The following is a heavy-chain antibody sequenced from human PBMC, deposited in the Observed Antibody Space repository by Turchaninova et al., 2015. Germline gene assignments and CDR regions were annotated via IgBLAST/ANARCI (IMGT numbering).Heavy chain of an antibody. J-gene: IGHJ4*02. CDR3: VAGLGDY. CDR2: INNDGPLK. CDR1: GFTFGNYW. D-gene: IGHD3/OR15-3a*01. V-gene: IGHV3-74*01. Sequence: EVQLVESGGGLVQPGGSLRLSCAASGFTFGNYWMHWVRQVSGKGLALFSRINNDGPLKTSAASVEGRFTISRDNSKRTLYLQMNSLRVEDTAVYFCVAGLGDYWGQGALVTVSS.